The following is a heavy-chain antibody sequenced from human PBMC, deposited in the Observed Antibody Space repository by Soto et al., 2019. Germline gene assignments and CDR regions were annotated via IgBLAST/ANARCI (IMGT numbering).Heavy chain of an antibody. CDR2: INHSGST. Sequence: SETLSLTCAVYGGSFSGYYWSWIRQPPGKGLEWIGEINHSGSTNYNPSLKSRVTISVDTSKNQFSLKLSSVTAADTAVYYCARLGIAVAGTSRVRAFDIWGQGTMVTVS. D-gene: IGHD6-19*01. CDR3: ARLGIAVAGTSRVRAFDI. CDR1: GGSFSGYY. J-gene: IGHJ3*02. V-gene: IGHV4-34*01.